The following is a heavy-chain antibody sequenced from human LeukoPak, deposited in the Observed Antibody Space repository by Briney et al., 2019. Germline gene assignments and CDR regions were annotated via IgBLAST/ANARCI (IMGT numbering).Heavy chain of an antibody. Sequence: PGGSLRLSCTASGFTFGDYAMSWVRQAPGKGLEWVGFIRSKAYGGTTEYAASVEGRFTTSRDDSKSIAYLQMNSLKTEDTAVYYCTREGDYVWGSLFLDYWGQGTLVTVSS. CDR3: TREGDYVWGSLFLDY. V-gene: IGHV3-49*04. CDR1: GFTFGDYA. D-gene: IGHD3-16*01. J-gene: IGHJ4*02. CDR2: IRSKAYGGTT.